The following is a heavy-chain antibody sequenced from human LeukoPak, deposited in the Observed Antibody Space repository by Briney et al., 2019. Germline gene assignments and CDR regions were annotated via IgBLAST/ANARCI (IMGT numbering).Heavy chain of an antibody. J-gene: IGHJ4*02. CDR3: ARLPVYFGKGYFDS. D-gene: IGHD1-14*01. CDR1: GGPINNRNYY. V-gene: IGHV4-39*01. CDR2: IYFGGST. Sequence: SETLSLTCSVSGGPINNRNYYWGWVRQPPGKELEWIGHIYFGGSTFYNPSLKSRLTMSIDTSKGQFSLNINSVAAADTAVYYCARLPVYFGKGYFDSWGRGTLVTVSS.